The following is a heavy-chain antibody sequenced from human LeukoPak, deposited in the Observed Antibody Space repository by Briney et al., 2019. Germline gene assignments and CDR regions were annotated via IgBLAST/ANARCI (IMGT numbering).Heavy chain of an antibody. CDR1: GYTFTSYG. Sequence: ASVKVSCKASGYTFTSYGISWVRQAPGQGLEWMGWISAYNGNTNCAQKLQGRVTMTTDTSTSTAYMELRSLRSDDTAVYYCARDGCSSSSCRYYYYYMDVWGKGTTVTVSS. V-gene: IGHV1-18*01. J-gene: IGHJ6*03. D-gene: IGHD2-2*01. CDR2: ISAYNGNT. CDR3: ARDGCSSSSCRYYYYYMDV.